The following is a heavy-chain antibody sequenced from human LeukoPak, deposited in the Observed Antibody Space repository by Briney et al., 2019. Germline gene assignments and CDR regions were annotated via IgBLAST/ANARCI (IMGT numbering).Heavy chain of an antibody. Sequence: GGSLRLSCAASGFTFSSYSMNWVRQAPGKGLEWVSTISTSSSYIYYEDSLKGRFTISRDNAKNSLYLQMSSLRAEDTAVYYCTRDEPIGVFDIWGKGTMVSVSS. CDR2: ISTSSSYI. D-gene: IGHD1-14*01. J-gene: IGHJ3*02. V-gene: IGHV3-21*01. CDR1: GFTFSSYS. CDR3: TRDEPIGVFDI.